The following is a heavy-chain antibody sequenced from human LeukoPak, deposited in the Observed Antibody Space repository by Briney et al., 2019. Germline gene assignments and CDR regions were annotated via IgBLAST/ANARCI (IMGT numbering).Heavy chain of an antibody. CDR1: GGSISSYY. J-gene: IGHJ4*02. CDR3: AREIAVAGTFDY. CDR2: IYYSGST. D-gene: IGHD6-19*01. V-gene: IGHV4-59*01. Sequence: SQTLSLTCTVSGGSISSYYWSWIRQPPGKGLEWIGYIYYSGSTNYNPSLKSRVTISVDTSKNQFSLKLSSVTAADTAVYYCAREIAVAGTFDYWGQGTLVTVSP.